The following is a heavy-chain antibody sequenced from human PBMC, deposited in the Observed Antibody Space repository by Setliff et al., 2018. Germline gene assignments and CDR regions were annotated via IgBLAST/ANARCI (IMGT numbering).Heavy chain of an antibody. CDR3: ARNVFPYHYEGAFDI. CDR2: INPSSGRT. D-gene: IGHD3-22*01. Sequence: ASVKVSCKASGYTFTSHYMHWVRQAPGLGLEWMGTINPSSGRTSYAQKFQGRVTMTRDTSTSTVYMDMSSLRSEDTAVYYCARNVFPYHYEGAFDIWGQGTMVTVSS. CDR1: GYTFTSHY. J-gene: IGHJ3*02. V-gene: IGHV1-46*01.